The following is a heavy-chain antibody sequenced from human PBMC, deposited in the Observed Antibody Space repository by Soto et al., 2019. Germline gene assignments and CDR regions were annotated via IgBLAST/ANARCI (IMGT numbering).Heavy chain of an antibody. CDR1: GFTFTHYR. Sequence: GGSLRLSCAASGFTFTHYRIHWVRQPPGKGLEWVGRINSDGARIEYGYSVTGRFTISRDNAPNMVFRKMNSLTAEDSGIYLCARAADWNYVQDFWGQGTLVTVSS. V-gene: IGHV3-74*03. D-gene: IGHD1-7*01. J-gene: IGHJ4*02. CDR2: INSDGARI. CDR3: ARAADWNYVQDF.